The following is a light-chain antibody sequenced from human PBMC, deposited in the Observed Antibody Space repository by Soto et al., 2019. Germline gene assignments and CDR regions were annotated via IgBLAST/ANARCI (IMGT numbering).Light chain of an antibody. J-gene: IGKJ5*01. Sequence: DIQMTQSPSSLSASVGDRVTITCRASLGIRNDLGWYQHKPGKAPKRLIYAASSLQSGVPSRFSGSGSGTEFTLTISSLQPEDFATYFCQQSYSTTITFGRGTRLEIK. CDR1: LGIRND. V-gene: IGKV1-17*01. CDR3: QQSYSTTIT. CDR2: AAS.